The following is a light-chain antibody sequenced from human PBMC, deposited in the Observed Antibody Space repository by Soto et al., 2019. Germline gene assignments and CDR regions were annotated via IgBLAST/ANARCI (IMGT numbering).Light chain of an antibody. CDR3: QQYNSYPRT. CDR2: KAS. V-gene: IGKV1-5*03. Sequence: DIQMTQSPSTLSASVGDRVTITCRASESISGWLAWYQQKPGKAPKLVIFKASTLESGVPSRFSGSGSGTELTLSISSLQPDDFATYYCQQYNSYPRTFGQGTKAEIK. J-gene: IGKJ1*01. CDR1: ESISGW.